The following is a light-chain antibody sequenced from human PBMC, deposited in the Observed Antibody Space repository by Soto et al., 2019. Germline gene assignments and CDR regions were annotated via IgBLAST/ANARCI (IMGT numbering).Light chain of an antibody. J-gene: IGKJ1*01. CDR2: QIS. CDR1: ESLLHSDRNTY. CDR3: LQSSQFRS. V-gene: IGKV2-24*01. Sequence: DIVLTQSPLRIAVTPGRPASFSCESSESLLHSDRNTYLSWLHQRPGQPPRFLIYQISERFSGVPDRFSGSVAGTNFTLSISRVEVEDVGTFFCLQSSQFRSFGQGTKVEIK.